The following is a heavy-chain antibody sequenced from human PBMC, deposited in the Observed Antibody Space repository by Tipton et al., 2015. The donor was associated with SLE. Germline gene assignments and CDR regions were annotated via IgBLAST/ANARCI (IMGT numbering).Heavy chain of an antibody. CDR2: IYYSGST. CDR3: AIQSYDYVWGSYRYKDY. J-gene: IGHJ4*02. Sequence: TLSLTCTVSGGSISSSSYYWGWIRQPPGKGLEWIGSIYYSGSTYQNPSLKSRVTISVDTSKNQFSLKLSSVTAADTAVYYCAIQSYDYVWGSYRYKDYWGQGTLVTVSS. D-gene: IGHD3-16*02. V-gene: IGHV4-39*07. CDR1: GGSISSSSYY.